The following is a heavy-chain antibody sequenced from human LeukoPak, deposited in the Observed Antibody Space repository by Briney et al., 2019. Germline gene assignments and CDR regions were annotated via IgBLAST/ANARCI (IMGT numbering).Heavy chain of an antibody. CDR2: ISTTSDYI. J-gene: IGHJ4*02. CDR3: ARGGIYSQGFDY. D-gene: IGHD6-13*01. CDR1: GFTFSGYS. V-gene: IGHV3-21*01. Sequence: GGSLRLSCAASGFTFSGYSMNWVRQAPGKGLEWVSSISTTSDYIHYADPLKGRVAISRDNAKNSLYLQMNSLRAEDTAVYYCARGGIYSQGFDYWGQGSLVTVSS.